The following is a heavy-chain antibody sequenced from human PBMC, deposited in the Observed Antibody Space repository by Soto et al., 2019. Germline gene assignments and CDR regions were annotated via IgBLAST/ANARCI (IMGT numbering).Heavy chain of an antibody. J-gene: IGHJ4*02. D-gene: IGHD6-6*01. V-gene: IGHV3-30-3*01. CDR2: ISDDGDGE. Sequence: HPGGSLRLSCAASGFTFSNYAMHWVRQAPGKGLEWVASISDDGDGEYYADSVKGRFTISRDNSKNTLSLQMNSLRPEDTAVYYCASPIAARPNYFDYWGLGTLVTVSS. CDR3: ASPIAARPNYFDY. CDR1: GFTFSNYA.